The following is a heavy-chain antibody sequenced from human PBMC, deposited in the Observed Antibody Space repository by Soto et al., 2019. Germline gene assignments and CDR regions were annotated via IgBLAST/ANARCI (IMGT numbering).Heavy chain of an antibody. D-gene: IGHD2-2*01. V-gene: IGHV3-53*01. CDR3: AGDLVGPYQVGD. J-gene: IGHJ4*02. Sequence: GGSPRLSCAASWFTLSSNYMSWVRQAPGKGLEWVSVIYSGGSTYYADSVKGRFTISRDNSKNTLYLQMNSLRAEDTAVYYCAGDLVGPYQVGDWGQGTLVTVSS. CDR1: WFTLSSNY. CDR2: IYSGGST.